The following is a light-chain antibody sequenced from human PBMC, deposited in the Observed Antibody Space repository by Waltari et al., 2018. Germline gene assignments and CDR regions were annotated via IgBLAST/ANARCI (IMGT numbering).Light chain of an antibody. CDR1: SSDVGGFTY. Sequence: QSALTQPPSASGSPGQSVTISCPGPSSDVGGFTYVSWYQQHPGKAPKFMIYEVSKRPSGVPDRFSGSKSGNTAFLTVSRLQAEDEADYYCSSYGGSNNLVFGGGTKLTVL. CDR3: SSYGGSNNLV. CDR2: EVS. V-gene: IGLV2-8*01. J-gene: IGLJ2*01.